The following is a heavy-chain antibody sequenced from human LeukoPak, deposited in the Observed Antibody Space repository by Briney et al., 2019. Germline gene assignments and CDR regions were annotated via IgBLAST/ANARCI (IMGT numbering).Heavy chain of an antibody. D-gene: IGHD2-2*01. CDR2: IYASGST. V-gene: IGHV4-4*09. CDR3: ARQKCTSTSCLTKNAFDI. Sequence: SETLSLTCTVSGSISSYYWSWIRRPPGKGLEWIGYIYASGSTNYNPSLKSRVTISVDTSKNQFSLDLSSVTAADTAVYYCARQKCTSTSCLTKNAFDIWGQGTMVTVSS. CDR1: GSISSYY. J-gene: IGHJ3*02.